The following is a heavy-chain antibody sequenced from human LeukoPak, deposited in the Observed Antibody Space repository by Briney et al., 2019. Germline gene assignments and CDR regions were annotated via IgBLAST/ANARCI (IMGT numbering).Heavy chain of an antibody. J-gene: IGHJ4*01. CDR1: GFTFSNAW. D-gene: IGHD5-24*01. V-gene: IGHV3-15*01. CDR2: IKSKTDGGTT. Sequence: PGGSLRLSCAASGFTFSNAWISWVRQAPGKGLEWVGRIKSKTDGGTTDYAAPVKGRFTISRDDSKNTLYLQMNSLKTEDTAIYYCVRDNAYTFDYWGQGTLVTVSS. CDR3: VRDNAYTFDY.